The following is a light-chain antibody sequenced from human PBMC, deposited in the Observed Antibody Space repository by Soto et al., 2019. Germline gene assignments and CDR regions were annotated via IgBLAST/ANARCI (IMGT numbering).Light chain of an antibody. CDR1: QTVRNNY. CDR2: DAS. J-gene: IGKJ4*01. CDR3: QQFSSYPLT. V-gene: IGKV3-20*01. Sequence: EFVLTQSPGTLSLPRGERASLSCRASQTVRNNYLAWYQQKPSQAPRLLIYDASSRATGIPDRFSGGGSGTDFTLTISRLEPEDFAVYYCQQFSSYPLTFGGGTKVDIK.